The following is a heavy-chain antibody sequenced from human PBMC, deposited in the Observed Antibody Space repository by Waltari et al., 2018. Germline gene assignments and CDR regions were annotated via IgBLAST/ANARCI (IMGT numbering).Heavy chain of an antibody. V-gene: IGHV1-2*06. CDR3: ARERVYGDYKFLDY. CDR1: GYTFTGYY. CDR2: INPNSGGT. D-gene: IGHD4-17*01. J-gene: IGHJ4*02. Sequence: QVQLVQSGAEVKKPGASVKVSCKASGYTFTGYYMHWVRQAPGQGLEWMGRINPNSGGTNDAQKFQGRVTRTRDTSISTAYRELSRLRSDDTAVYYCARERVYGDYKFLDYWGQGTLVTVSS.